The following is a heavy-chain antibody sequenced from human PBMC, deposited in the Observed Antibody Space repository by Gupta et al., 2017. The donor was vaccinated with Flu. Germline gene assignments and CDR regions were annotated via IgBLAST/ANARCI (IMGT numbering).Heavy chain of an antibody. Sequence: VRQAPGKGLEWMAAISYDGSNEYYADSVKGRFTISRDNSKNRLYLFMSSLRAEDTAVYYCARAPSAGPPPYYSLDYWGQGTLVTVSS. CDR3: ARAPSAGPPPYYSLDY. D-gene: IGHD3-10*01. V-gene: IGHV3-30-3*01. J-gene: IGHJ4*02. CDR2: ISYDGSNE.